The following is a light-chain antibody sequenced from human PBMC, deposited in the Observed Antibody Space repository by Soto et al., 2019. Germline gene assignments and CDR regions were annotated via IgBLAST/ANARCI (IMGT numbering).Light chain of an antibody. V-gene: IGKV3-15*01. Sequence: EIVMTQSPATLSVSPGEGATLSCRATQSISNHLAWYQHKPGQAPRLLIYGASSRATGIPARLSGSGSGTEFTLTISSLEPEDFAVYYCQHRSNWPPGFGQGTRLEI. CDR1: QSISNH. CDR2: GAS. CDR3: QHRSNWPPG. J-gene: IGKJ5*01.